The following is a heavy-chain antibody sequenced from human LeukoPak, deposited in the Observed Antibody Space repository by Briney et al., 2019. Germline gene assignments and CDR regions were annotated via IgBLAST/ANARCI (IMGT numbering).Heavy chain of an antibody. J-gene: IGHJ3*02. V-gene: IGHV5-51*01. Sequence: GESLKISCKGSGYSFTSYWIGWVRQMPGKGLEWMGIIYPGDSDTRYSPSFQGQVTIPADKSISTAYLQWSSLKASDTAMYYCARLSVDTAMGGAFDIWGQGTMVTVSS. CDR1: GYSFTSYW. CDR2: IYPGDSDT. CDR3: ARLSVDTAMGGAFDI. D-gene: IGHD5-18*01.